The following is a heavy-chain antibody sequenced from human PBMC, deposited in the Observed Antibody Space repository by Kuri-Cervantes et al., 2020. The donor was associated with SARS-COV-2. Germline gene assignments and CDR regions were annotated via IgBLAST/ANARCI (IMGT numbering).Heavy chain of an antibody. Sequence: LSLTCAASGFTFSSYGMHWVRQAPGKGLEWVAVIAYDGSNKYYGNSVKGRFTISRDNSKNTLYLQVNSLRAEDTAVYYCATDRVRVVTHNFDYWGQGTLVTVSS. CDR3: ATDRVRVVTHNFDY. J-gene: IGHJ4*02. CDR2: IAYDGSNK. CDR1: GFTFSSYG. D-gene: IGHD3-10*01. V-gene: IGHV3-30*03.